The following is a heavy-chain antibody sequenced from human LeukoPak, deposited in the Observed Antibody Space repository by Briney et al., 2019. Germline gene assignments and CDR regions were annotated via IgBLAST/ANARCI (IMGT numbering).Heavy chain of an antibody. CDR1: GGSISSGGYY. Sequence: PSETLSLTCTVSGGSISSGGYYWSWIRQHPGKGLEWIGYIYYSGSTYYNPSLKSRVTISVGTSKNQFSLKLSSVTAADTAVYYCARVHGGTSWGGGNYYYGMDVWGQGTTVTVSS. CDR3: ARVHGGTSWGGGNYYYGMDV. D-gene: IGHD2-2*01. J-gene: IGHJ6*02. CDR2: IYYSGST. V-gene: IGHV4-31*03.